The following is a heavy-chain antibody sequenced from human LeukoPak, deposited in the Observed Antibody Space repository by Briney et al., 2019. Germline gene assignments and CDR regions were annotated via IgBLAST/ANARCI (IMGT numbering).Heavy chain of an antibody. CDR2: IYSGGST. D-gene: IGHD3-10*01. V-gene: IGHV3-66*01. CDR1: GFTFSSYA. Sequence: GGSLRLSCAASGFTFSSYAMSWVRQAPGKGLEWVSVIYSGGSTYYADSVKGRFTISRDNSKNTLYLQMNSLRAEDTAVYYCASYEMVRGVSYGMDVWGQGTTVTVSS. CDR3: ASYEMVRGVSYGMDV. J-gene: IGHJ6*02.